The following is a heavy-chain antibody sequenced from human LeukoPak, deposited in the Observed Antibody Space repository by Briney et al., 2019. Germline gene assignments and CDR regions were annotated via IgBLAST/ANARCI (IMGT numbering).Heavy chain of an antibody. CDR1: GYTFTSYY. D-gene: IGHD1-7*01. V-gene: IGHV1-46*01. CDR2: INPSGGST. J-gene: IGHJ5*02. CDR3: ARDDDWNYSWFDP. Sequence: ASVKVSCKASGYTFTSYYMHWVRQAPGQGLEWMAIINPSGGSTNYAQKFQGRVTMTTDTSTSTAYMELRSLRSDDTAVYYCARDDDWNYSWFDPWGQGTLVTVSS.